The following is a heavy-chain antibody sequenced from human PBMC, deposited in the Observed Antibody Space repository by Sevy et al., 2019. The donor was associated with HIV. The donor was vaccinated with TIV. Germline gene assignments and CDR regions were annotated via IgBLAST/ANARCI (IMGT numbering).Heavy chain of an antibody. CDR3: SSTDYYDSDGYYLYAFDI. CDR2: IIPISATA. V-gene: IGHV1-69*13. J-gene: IGHJ3*02. Sequence: ASVKVSCKAFGGTFSSYAISWVRQAPGQGLEWMGGIIPISATANYAQKFQGRVTITADESTSTAYMEMSGLRSEDTAVYYWSSTDYYDSDGYYLYAFDIWGQGTVVTVSS. CDR1: GGTFSSYA. D-gene: IGHD3-22*01.